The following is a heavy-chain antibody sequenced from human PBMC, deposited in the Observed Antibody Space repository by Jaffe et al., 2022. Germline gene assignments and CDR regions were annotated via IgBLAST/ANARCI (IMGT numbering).Heavy chain of an antibody. CDR2: IRSKANSYAT. CDR1: GFTFSGSA. J-gene: IGHJ6*03. V-gene: IGHV3-73*02. Sequence: EVQLVESGGGLVQPGGSLKLSCAASGFTFSGSAMHWVRQASGKGLEWVGRIRSKANSYATAYAASVKGRFTISRDDSKNTAYLQMNSLKTEDTAVYYCTSPFYYDFWSGYSLGYYYYYYMDVWGKGTTVTVSS. D-gene: IGHD3-3*01. CDR3: TSPFYYDFWSGYSLGYYYYYYMDV.